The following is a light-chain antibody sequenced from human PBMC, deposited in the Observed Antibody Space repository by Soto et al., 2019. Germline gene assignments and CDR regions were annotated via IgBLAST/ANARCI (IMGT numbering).Light chain of an antibody. V-gene: IGLV2-14*01. CDR1: SNDVGAYRY. CDR3: SSYTSSTTVI. CDR2: EVT. J-gene: IGLJ2*01. Sequence: QSALTQPASVSGSPGQSITISCTGTSNDVGAYRYVSWYQQHPGKAPKLIIYEVTNRPSGVSNRFSGSKSGNTASLTISGLQAEDEADYYCSSYTSSTTVIFGGGTKVTVL.